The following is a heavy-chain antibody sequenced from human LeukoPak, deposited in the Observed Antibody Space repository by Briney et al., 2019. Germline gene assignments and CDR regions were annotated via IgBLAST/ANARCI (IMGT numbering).Heavy chain of an antibody. CDR3: AKAPVTSCRGAFRYPFDS. D-gene: IGHD2-15*01. V-gene: IGHV3-74*01. CDR2: INSDGSST. J-gene: IGHJ4*02. Sequence: GGSLRLSCAASGFTFSSYWMHWVRQAPGKGLVWVSRINSDGSSTSYADSVKGRFTISRDNAKNTLYLQMNSLRAEDTAVYYCAKAPVTSCRGAFRYPFDSWGQGTLVTVSS. CDR1: GFTFSSYW.